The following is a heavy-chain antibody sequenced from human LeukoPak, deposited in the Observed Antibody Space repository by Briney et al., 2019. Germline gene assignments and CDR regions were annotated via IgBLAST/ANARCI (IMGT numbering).Heavy chain of an antibody. CDR2: IDPSDSYT. V-gene: IGHV5-10-1*01. J-gene: IGHJ5*02. CDR1: GYSFTSYW. Sequence: GESLKISCKGSGYSFTSYWISWVRQMPGKGLERMGRIDPSDSYTNYSPSFQGHVTISADKSISTAYLQWSSLKASDTAMYYCARHGGQQLVLGWFDPWGQGTLVTVSS. CDR3: ARHGGQQLVLGWFDP. D-gene: IGHD6-13*01.